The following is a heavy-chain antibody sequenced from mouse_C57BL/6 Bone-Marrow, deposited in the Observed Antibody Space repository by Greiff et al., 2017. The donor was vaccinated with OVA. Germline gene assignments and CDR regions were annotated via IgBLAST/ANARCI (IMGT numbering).Heavy chain of an antibody. V-gene: IGHV3-6*01. J-gene: IGHJ1*03. CDR3: ASDGYYVGWYFDV. Sequence: VQLQQSGPGLVKPSQSLSLTCSVTGYSITSGYYWNWIRQFPGNKLEWMGYISYDGSNNYNPSLKNRISITRDTSKNQFFLKLNSVTTEDTATYYCASDGYYVGWYFDVWGTGTTVTVSS. CDR2: ISYDGSN. D-gene: IGHD2-3*01. CDR1: GYSITSGYY.